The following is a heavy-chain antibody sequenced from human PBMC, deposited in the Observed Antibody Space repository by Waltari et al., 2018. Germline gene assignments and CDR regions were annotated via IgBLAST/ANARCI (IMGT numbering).Heavy chain of an antibody. CDR2: ISAYNGNT. J-gene: IGHJ3*02. V-gene: IGHV1-18*01. CDR3: ARHCTSTSCYTADAFDI. CDR1: GYTFIIYG. D-gene: IGHD2-2*02. Sequence: QVQLAQAGAEVKKPGASVKVSCKASGYTFIIYGISWGRQAPGQGLEWMGWISAYNGNTNYAQKLQGRVTMTTDTSTSTAYMELSSLRSDDTAVYYCARHCTSTSCYTADAFDIWDQGTMVTVSS.